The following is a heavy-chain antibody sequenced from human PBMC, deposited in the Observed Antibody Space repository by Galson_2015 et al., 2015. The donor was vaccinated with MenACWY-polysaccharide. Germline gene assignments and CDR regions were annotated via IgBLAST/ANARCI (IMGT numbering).Heavy chain of an antibody. CDR3: AKEPGGLQSFDWFDY. D-gene: IGHD3-9*01. V-gene: IGHV3-23*01. Sequence: SLRLSCAASGFTFSNYAMSWVRQAPGKGLEWVSAVSGSGSSTYYADSVKGRFTISRDKSKNTLSLQMNSLRADDAAVYYCAKEPGGLQSFDWFDYWGQGTLVTVSS. CDR2: VSGSGSST. J-gene: IGHJ4*02. CDR1: GFTFSNYA.